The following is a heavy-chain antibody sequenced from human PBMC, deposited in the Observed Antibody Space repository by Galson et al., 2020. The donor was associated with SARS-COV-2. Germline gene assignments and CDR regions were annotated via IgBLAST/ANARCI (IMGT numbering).Heavy chain of an antibody. J-gene: IGHJ3*02. D-gene: IGHD3-3*01. CDR1: GFTFSSYG. Sequence: GGSLRLSCAASGFTFSSYGMHWVRQAPGKGLEWVAVIWYDGSNKYYADSVKGRFTISRDNSKNTLYLQMNSLRAEDTAVYYCARDAQYYDFWSGYSRSDAFDIWGQGTMVTVSS. CDR3: ARDAQYYDFWSGYSRSDAFDI. CDR2: IWYDGSNK. V-gene: IGHV3-33*01.